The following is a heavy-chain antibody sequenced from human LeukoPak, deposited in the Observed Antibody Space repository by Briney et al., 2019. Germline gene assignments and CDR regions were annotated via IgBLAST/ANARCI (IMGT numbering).Heavy chain of an antibody. CDR2: ISSSSDYI. V-gene: IGHV3-21*01. Sequence: SGGSLRLSCAASGFTFSSYNMNWVRQAPGKGLEWVSSISSSSDYIYYADSVKGRFTISRDNAKNSLYLQMKSLRAEDTAVYYCARGKTSQNIVTRKTYNWFDPWGQGTQVTVSS. J-gene: IGHJ5*02. CDR1: GFTFSSYN. CDR3: ARGKTSQNIVTRKTYNWFDP. D-gene: IGHD2/OR15-2a*01.